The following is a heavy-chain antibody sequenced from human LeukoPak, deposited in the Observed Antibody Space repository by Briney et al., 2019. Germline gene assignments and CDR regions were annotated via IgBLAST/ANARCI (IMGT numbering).Heavy chain of an antibody. CDR3: ARDWYYSIDY. CDR2: INSDGTT. J-gene: IGHJ4*02. D-gene: IGHD3-16*01. V-gene: IGHV3-74*01. CDR1: GFSFSSTW. Sequence: GGSLRLSCAASGFSFSSTWMHWVRQAPGEGLVWVSRINSDGTTTYADSVKGRFTISRDNAKNTLYLQMNSLRVEDTAVYYCARDWYYSIDYWGRGTLVTVFS.